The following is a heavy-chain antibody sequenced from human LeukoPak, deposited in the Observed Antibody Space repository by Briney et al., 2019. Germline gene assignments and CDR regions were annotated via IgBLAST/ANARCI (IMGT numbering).Heavy chain of an antibody. Sequence: GGSLRLSCATSGFSFSSYAMSWVRQAPGKGLEWVSAMSSSDDGRYYAAPVRGRFTISRDTSRSTLYLQMNSLRAEDAAVYYCAKAPVTSCRGAFCYPFDYWGQGTLVTVSS. V-gene: IGHV3-23*01. D-gene: IGHD2-15*01. CDR1: GFSFSSYA. CDR3: AKAPVTSCRGAFCYPFDY. CDR2: MSSSDDGR. J-gene: IGHJ4*02.